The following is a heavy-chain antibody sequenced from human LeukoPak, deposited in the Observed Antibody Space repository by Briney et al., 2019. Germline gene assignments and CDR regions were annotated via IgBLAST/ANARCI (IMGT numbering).Heavy chain of an antibody. CDR1: GYPFTNYE. J-gene: IGHJ5*02. CDR2: VHPNSGNT. V-gene: IGHV1-8*01. D-gene: IGHD1-14*01. Sequence: ASVTVSCKTSGYPFTNYEINWVRQAAGQGLEWMGWVHPNSGNTAYAQKFQGRVTMTRNTSISTAYMELSSLRSDDTAVYFCARGPRNDHWGQGTLVTVSS. CDR3: ARGPRNDH.